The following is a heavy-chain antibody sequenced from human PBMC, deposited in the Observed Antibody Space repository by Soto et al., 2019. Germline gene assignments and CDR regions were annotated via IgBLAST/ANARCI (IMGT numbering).Heavy chain of an antibody. D-gene: IGHD3-3*02. Sequence: GGSLRLSCAASGFTFSSYAVSWVRQAPGKGLEWVSAISGSGGSTYYADSVKGRFTISRDNSKNTLYLQMNSLRAEDTAVYYCAKAPLDILAAVYFQHWGQGTLVTVSS. CDR1: GFTFSSYA. J-gene: IGHJ1*01. CDR2: ISGSGGST. CDR3: AKAPLDILAAVYFQH. V-gene: IGHV3-23*01.